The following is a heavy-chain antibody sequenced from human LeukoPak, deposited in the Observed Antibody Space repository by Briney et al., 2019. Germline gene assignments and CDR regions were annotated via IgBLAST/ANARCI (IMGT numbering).Heavy chain of an antibody. CDR2: IYHSGST. V-gene: IGHV4-4*02. CDR1: GFTFSSYR. CDR3: ARGVRWADTFTGYYLSGFDH. D-gene: IGHD3-9*01. Sequence: GSLRLCCVVSGFTFSSYRMNWVRQAPGKGLEWIGEIYHSGSTNYNPSLKSRVTISVDMSKRQFSLKLTSMTAADTAVYYCARGVRWADTFTGYYLSGFDHWGQGTLVPVSS. J-gene: IGHJ4*02.